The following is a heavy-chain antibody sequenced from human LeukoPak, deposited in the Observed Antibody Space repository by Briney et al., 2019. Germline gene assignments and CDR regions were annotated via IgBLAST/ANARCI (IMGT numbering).Heavy chain of an antibody. D-gene: IGHD3-22*01. V-gene: IGHV4-59*02. CDR1: GDSVSGYY. CDR3: ARVKVQTYYYDSSGYYYSYYFDY. Sequence: SETLSLTCSVSGDSVSGYYWSWIRQPPGKGLEWIGYVYQTGHTHYSPSLKSRVTMSVDTSKNQFSLKLSSVTAADTAVYYCARVKVQTYYYDSSGYYYSYYFDYWGQGTLVTVSS. CDR2: VYQTGHT. J-gene: IGHJ4*02.